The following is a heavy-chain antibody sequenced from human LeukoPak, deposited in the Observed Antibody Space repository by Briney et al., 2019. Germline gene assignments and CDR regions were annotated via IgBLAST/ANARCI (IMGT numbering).Heavy chain of an antibody. J-gene: IGHJ5*02. V-gene: IGHV3-23*01. CDR1: GFPFRSYG. CDR2: IKGSGGST. Sequence: GGSLRLSWGAAGFPFRSYGMSWGRQGSGKGGEGGAAIKGSGGSTYYADSVKGRFTISRDNSKNTLYLQMNSLRAEDTAVYYCAKDQDIVVVPAAIWFDPWGQGTLVTVSS. CDR3: AKDQDIVVVPAAIWFDP. D-gene: IGHD2-2*01.